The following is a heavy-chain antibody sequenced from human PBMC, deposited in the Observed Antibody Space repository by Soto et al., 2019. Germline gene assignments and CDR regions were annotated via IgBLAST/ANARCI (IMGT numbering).Heavy chain of an antibody. CDR3: ARRGITGSYYDAFDI. CDR2: IKYSGTT. Sequence: TLPHTYTGSGGFLRPERCLWCRLRLAPGKGLEWIASIKYSGTTFYNPSLKSRVTLSVDTSKNQFALKLSSVTAAETAVYYCARRGITGSYYDAFDIWGQGTMVTVS. V-gene: IGHV4-39*01. J-gene: IGHJ3*02. CDR1: GGFLRPERCL. D-gene: IGHD1-26*01.